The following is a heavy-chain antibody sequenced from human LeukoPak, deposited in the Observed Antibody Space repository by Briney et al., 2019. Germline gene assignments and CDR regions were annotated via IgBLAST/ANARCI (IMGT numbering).Heavy chain of an antibody. V-gene: IGHV3-21*01. CDR2: ISSSRSYI. CDR1: GFTFSSYS. Sequence: GGSLRLPCAASGFTFSSYSMNWVRQAPGKGLEWVSFISSSRSYIYYADSVKGRFTISRGNAKNSLYLQMNSLRAEDTAVYYCARFIAAPYYFDYWGRGTLVTVSS. D-gene: IGHD6-13*01. J-gene: IGHJ4*02. CDR3: ARFIAAPYYFDY.